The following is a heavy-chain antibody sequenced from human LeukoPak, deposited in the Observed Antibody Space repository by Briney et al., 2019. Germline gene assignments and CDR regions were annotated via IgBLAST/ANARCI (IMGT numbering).Heavy chain of an antibody. CDR3: ARSAEDIVVVASHYYGMDV. V-gene: IGHV1-24*01. D-gene: IGHD2-15*01. CDR2: FDPEDGET. Sequence: ASVKVSCKVSGSTLTELSMHWVRQAPGKGLEWMGGFDPEDGETFYAQDFQGRVIMTEDTSTDTAYMELSSLRSEDTAVYYCARSAEDIVVVASHYYGMDVWGQGTTVTVSS. CDR1: GSTLTELS. J-gene: IGHJ6*02.